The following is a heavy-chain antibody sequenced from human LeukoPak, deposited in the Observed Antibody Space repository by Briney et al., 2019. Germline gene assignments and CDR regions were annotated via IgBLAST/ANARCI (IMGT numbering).Heavy chain of an antibody. CDR1: GGSISSSSYY. V-gene: IGHV4-39*01. Sequence: PSETLSLTCTVSGGSISSSSYYWGWIRQPPGKGLEWIVSIYYSGRTYYNPSLKSRVTISVDTSKNQFSLKLSSLTAADTAVYYCARRAYCSGGTCYSDYWGQGTLVTVSS. CDR3: ARRAYCSGGTCYSDY. CDR2: IYYSGRT. J-gene: IGHJ4*02. D-gene: IGHD2-15*01.